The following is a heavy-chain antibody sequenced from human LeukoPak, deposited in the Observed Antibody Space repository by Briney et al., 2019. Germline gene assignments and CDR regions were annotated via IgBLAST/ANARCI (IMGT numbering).Heavy chain of an antibody. J-gene: IGHJ4*02. V-gene: IGHV3-7*01. Sequence: GGSLRLSCAASGFTFSSYWMSWVRLAPGKGLEWVANIKEDGSERNYVDSVKGRFTISRDNAKNSLYLQMNSLRAEDTAVYYCAVRSVDAAMVDYWGQGTLVTVSS. CDR2: IKEDGSER. CDR3: AVRSVDAAMVDY. D-gene: IGHD5-18*01. CDR1: GFTFSSYW.